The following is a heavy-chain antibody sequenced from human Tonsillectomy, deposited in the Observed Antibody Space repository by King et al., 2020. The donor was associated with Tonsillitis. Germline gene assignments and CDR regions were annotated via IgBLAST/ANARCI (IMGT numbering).Heavy chain of an antibody. Sequence: VQLVESGGGVVQPGRSLRLSCAASGFTFSDYAMHWVRQAPGEGLEWVAVISYDGSDKYYADSVKGRFTISRDNSKNTLYLQMNSLRAEDTAVYYCASGRCSSGYNPLDYWGTGTLVTVSS. D-gene: IGHD3-22*01. J-gene: IGHJ4*02. CDR2: ISYDGSDK. CDR3: ASGRCSSGYNPLDY. CDR1: GFTFSDYA. V-gene: IGHV3-30-3*01.